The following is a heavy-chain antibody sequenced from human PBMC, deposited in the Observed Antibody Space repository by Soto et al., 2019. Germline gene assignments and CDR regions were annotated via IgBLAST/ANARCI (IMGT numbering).Heavy chain of an antibody. Sequence: GPTLVNPTQTLTLTCTFSRFSLSTSGMCMSWIRQPPGKALEWLALIDWDDDKYYSTSLKTRLTISKDTSKNQVVLTMTNMDPVDTATYYCARAPRGYSGYDPYGMDVWGQGTTVTVSS. D-gene: IGHD5-12*01. V-gene: IGHV2-70*01. J-gene: IGHJ6*02. CDR2: IDWDDDK. CDR3: ARAPRGYSGYDPYGMDV. CDR1: RFSLSTSGMC.